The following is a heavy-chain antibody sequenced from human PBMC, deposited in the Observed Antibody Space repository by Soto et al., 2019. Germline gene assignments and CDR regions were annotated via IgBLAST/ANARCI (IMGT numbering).Heavy chain of an antibody. V-gene: IGHV1-18*01. J-gene: IGHJ5*02. Sequence: QVQLVQSGAEVKKPGASVKVSCKASGYTFTTHGISWVRQVPGQGLEWMGWVRGDNGHTNYAQSLQGRVTRTTDTSTNTAYMELRSLIADDTAVYYCARDLGYCRSGTCYREWFDPWGQGTLVTVSS. CDR1: GYTFTTHG. CDR3: ARDLGYCRSGTCYREWFDP. CDR2: VRGDNGHT. D-gene: IGHD2-15*01.